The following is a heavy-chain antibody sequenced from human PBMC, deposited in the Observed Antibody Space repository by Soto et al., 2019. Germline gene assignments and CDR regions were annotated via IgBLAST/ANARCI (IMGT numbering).Heavy chain of an antibody. Sequence: QVRLVQSGAEVKKPGSSVKVSCKVSGGTFSKYSLSWVRQTPGQGLEWMGGITPFVDTSNYAQRFLGRVTITADKPTNTPFLEGRGLKSENTALYFWASTSYLKGSSCYSRHYYGMDVWGQGTTVTVSS. CDR2: ITPFVDTS. D-gene: IGHD2-21*01. V-gene: IGHV1-69*06. CDR3: ASTSYLKGSSCYSRHYYGMDV. J-gene: IGHJ6*02. CDR1: GGTFSKYS.